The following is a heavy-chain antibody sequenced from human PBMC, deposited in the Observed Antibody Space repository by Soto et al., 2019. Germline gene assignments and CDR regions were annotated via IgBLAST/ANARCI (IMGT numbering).Heavy chain of an antibody. V-gene: IGHV4-39*01. CDR2: IYYSGST. CDR3: AKKYSSSSQMV. Sequence: SETLSLTCTVSGGSISGSSYYWGWIRQPPGKGLEWIGSIYYSGSTYYNPSLKSRVTISVDTSKNQFSLKLSSVTAADTAVYYCAKKYSSSSQMVWGQGTLVTVSS. D-gene: IGHD6-6*01. CDR1: GGSISGSSYY. J-gene: IGHJ4*02.